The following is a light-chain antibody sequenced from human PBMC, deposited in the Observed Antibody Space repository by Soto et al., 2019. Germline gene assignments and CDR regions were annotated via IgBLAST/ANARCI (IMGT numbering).Light chain of an antibody. CDR1: NIGSKS. CDR2: DDS. V-gene: IGLV3-21*02. Sequence: SYARGQPPSVAFDPGQTARITCGGNNIGSKSVHWYQQKPGQAPVLVVYDDSDRPSGIPERFSGSNSGNTATLTISRVEAGDEADYYCQVWDSSSDSYVFGTGTKVTAL. J-gene: IGLJ1*01. CDR3: QVWDSSSDSYV.